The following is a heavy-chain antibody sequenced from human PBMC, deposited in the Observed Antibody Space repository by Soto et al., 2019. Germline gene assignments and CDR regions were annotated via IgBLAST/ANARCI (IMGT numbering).Heavy chain of an antibody. J-gene: IGHJ4*02. V-gene: IGHV3-33*01. Sequence: QVQLVESGGGVVQPGRSLRLSCAASGFTFSSYGMHWVRQAPGKGLEWVAVIWYDGSNKYYADSVKGRFTISRDNSKNPLYLEMNSRRAEDTAVYYCARDLRGGEWVPRYWGQGTLVTVSS. D-gene: IGHD1-26*01. CDR2: IWYDGSNK. CDR3: ARDLRGGEWVPRY. CDR1: GFTFSSYG.